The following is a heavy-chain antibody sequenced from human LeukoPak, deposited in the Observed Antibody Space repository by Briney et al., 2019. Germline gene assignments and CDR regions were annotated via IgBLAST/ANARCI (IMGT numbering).Heavy chain of an antibody. CDR2: ISPDGTST. CDR3: SRGLGGTYYGFGD. V-gene: IGHV3-74*01. Sequence: PGGSLRLSCAASGFTFSSYWMHWVRQAPGKGLVWVSRISPDGTSTFYADSVTGRFAISRDNTKNTAYLQMNSLRAEDMGVYFCSRGLGGTYYGFGDWGQGTLVTVSS. J-gene: IGHJ4*02. CDR1: GFTFSSYW. D-gene: IGHD1-26*01.